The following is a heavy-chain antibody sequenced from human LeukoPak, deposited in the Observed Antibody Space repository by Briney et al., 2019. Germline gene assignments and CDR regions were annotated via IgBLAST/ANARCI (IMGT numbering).Heavy chain of an antibody. CDR3: ARLYGNYQNYFDY. D-gene: IGHD1-7*01. V-gene: IGHV4-34*01. CDR1: GGSFSGYY. J-gene: IGHJ4*02. Sequence: SSETLSLTCAVYGGSFSGYYWSWIRQPPGKGLEWVGHMYYRGNTFYNPSLKSRVTISVDTSKNQFSLKLRSVTAADTAVYYCARLYGNYQNYFDYWGQGTLVTVSS. CDR2: MYYRGNT.